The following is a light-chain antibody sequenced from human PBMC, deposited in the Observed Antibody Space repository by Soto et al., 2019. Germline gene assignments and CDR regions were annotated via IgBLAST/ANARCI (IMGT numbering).Light chain of an antibody. V-gene: IGKV3-15*01. J-gene: IGKJ1*01. CDR2: GAS. Sequence: IVMTQSQATLSVSPGERATLSFRASQSVSSNLAWYQQKPGQAPRLLIYGASTRATGIPARFSGSGSGTEFTLTISSLQSEDFAVYYCQQYNNWPRTFGQGTKGDIK. CDR3: QQYNNWPRT. CDR1: QSVSSN.